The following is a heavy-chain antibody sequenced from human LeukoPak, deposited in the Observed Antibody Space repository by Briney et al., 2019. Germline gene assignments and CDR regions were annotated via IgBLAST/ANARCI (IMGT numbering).Heavy chain of an antibody. Sequence: ASVKVSCKASGYTFTEYYVDWVRQAPGQGLEWMGWMNPKSGDIDYAQKFQGRVTMTSDTSTNTAYMELNRLTSDDTAGYYCARGPPRQQSLTVDNWFDPWGQGTLLTVSS. J-gene: IGHJ5*02. D-gene: IGHD6-19*01. V-gene: IGHV1-2*02. CDR2: MNPKSGDI. CDR1: GYTFTEYY. CDR3: ARGPPRQQSLTVDNWFDP.